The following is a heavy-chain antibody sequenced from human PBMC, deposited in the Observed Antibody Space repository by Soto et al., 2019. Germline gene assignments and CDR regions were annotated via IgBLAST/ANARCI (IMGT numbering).Heavy chain of an antibody. Sequence: GGSLRLSCAASGFTFSSYAMSWVRQAPGKGLEWVSAISGSGGSTYYADSVKGRFTISRDNSKNTLYLQMNSLRAEDTAVYYSAKSVRYYYYYMDVWGKGTTVTVSS. CDR3: AKSVRYYYYYMDV. D-gene: IGHD3-16*02. CDR2: ISGSGGST. J-gene: IGHJ6*03. CDR1: GFTFSSYA. V-gene: IGHV3-23*01.